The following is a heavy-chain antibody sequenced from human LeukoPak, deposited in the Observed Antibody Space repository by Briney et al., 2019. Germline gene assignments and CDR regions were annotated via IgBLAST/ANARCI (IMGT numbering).Heavy chain of an antibody. D-gene: IGHD3-22*01. Sequence: ASVNVSCTASGYTFTSYDINWVRQAPGQGLEWMGWMNPNSGNTGYAQKFQGRVTMTRDTSISTAYVELSSLRSEDTAVYYCARMSYYDSSGDNWFDPWGQGTLVTVSS. J-gene: IGHJ5*02. CDR2: MNPNSGNT. CDR3: ARMSYYDSSGDNWFDP. CDR1: GYTFTSYD. V-gene: IGHV1-8*01.